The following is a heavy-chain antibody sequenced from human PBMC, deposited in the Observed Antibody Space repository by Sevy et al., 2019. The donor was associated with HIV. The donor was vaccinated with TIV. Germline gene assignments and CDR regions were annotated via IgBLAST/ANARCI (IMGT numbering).Heavy chain of an antibody. CDR2: ISSSFTNI. D-gene: IGHD3-10*02. CDR1: GFTFNIYE. J-gene: IGHJ4*02. V-gene: IGHV3-48*03. Sequence: GGSLRLSCVASGFTFNIYEMNWVRQAPGQGLEWVSYISSSFTNIYYADSVKGRFTISRDNAKNSLYLQMNSLRAEDTAVYYCTNYVHYWGQGTLVNVSS. CDR3: TNYVHY.